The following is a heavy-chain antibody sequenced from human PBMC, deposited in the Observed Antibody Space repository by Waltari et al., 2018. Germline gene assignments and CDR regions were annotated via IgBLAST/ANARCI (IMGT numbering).Heavy chain of an antibody. CDR1: GGPVSSSRYY. Sequence: QPQLQESGPGLVKPSEPLSLTCTVSGGPVSSSRYYWGWVRQSPGKGLEWIGSVYYTGKTYHNPSLKRRFTISVDASKNQFSLSVNSVTAADTAVYYCVREPSSSEGLDPWGQGSLVYVSS. CDR2: VYYTGKT. V-gene: IGHV4-39*07. D-gene: IGHD6-6*01. J-gene: IGHJ5*02. CDR3: VREPSSSEGLDP.